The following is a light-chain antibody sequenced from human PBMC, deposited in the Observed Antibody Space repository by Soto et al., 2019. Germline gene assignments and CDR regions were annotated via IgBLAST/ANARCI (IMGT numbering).Light chain of an antibody. CDR1: QRVSSSY. CDR3: QQYGSSPPIT. Sequence: PGERATLSCGASQRVSSSYLAWYQQKPGLAPRLLIYDASSRATGIPDRFSGSGSGTDFTLTISRLEPEDFAVYYCQQYGSSPPITFGQGTRLEMK. J-gene: IGKJ5*01. CDR2: DAS. V-gene: IGKV3D-20*01.